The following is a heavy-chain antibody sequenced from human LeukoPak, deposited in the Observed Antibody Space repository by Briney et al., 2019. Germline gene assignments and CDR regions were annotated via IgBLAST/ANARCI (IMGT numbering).Heavy chain of an antibody. D-gene: IGHD5-24*01. CDR2: ISSSGAYI. V-gene: IGHV3-21*01. CDR3: ARGDRDGYRLYYFDY. CDR1: GFTFTSYS. Sequence: GGFLRLSCAASGFTFTSYSMNWVRQAPGKGLEWVSSISSSGAYIYYADSMKGRFTTSRDSAKSSLYLQMNSLRAEDTAVYYCARGDRDGYRLYYFDYWGQGTLVTVSS. J-gene: IGHJ4*02.